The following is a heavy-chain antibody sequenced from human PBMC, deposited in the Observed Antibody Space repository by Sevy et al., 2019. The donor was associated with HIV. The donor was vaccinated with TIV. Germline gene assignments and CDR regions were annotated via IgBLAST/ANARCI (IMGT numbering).Heavy chain of an antibody. Sequence: SETLSLTCTVSGGSISSSSYYWGWMRQPPGKGLEWIGSIYYSGSTYYNPSLKSRVTISVDTSKNQFSLKLSSVTAADTAVYYCASRLTVTISRDGRFDPWGQGTLVTVSS. V-gene: IGHV4-39*01. CDR2: IYYSGST. CDR1: GGSISSSSYY. CDR3: ASRLTVTISRDGRFDP. D-gene: IGHD4-4*01. J-gene: IGHJ5*02.